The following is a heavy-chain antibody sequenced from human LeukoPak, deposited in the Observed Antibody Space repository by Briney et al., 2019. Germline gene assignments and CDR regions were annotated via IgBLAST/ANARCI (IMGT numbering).Heavy chain of an antibody. CDR3: ARLRAAAEFDY. V-gene: IGHV4-30-2*01. D-gene: IGHD6-13*01. Sequence: SQTLSLTCAVSGGSISSGGYSWSWIRQPPGKGLEWIGYIYHSGSTYYNPSLKSRVTISVDRSKNQFSLKLSSVTAADTAVYYCARLRAAAEFDYWGQGTLVTVSS. J-gene: IGHJ4*02. CDR2: IYHSGST. CDR1: GGSISSGGYS.